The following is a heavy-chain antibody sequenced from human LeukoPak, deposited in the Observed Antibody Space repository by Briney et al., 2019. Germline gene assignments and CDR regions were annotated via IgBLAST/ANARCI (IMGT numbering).Heavy chain of an antibody. CDR2: IYYSGST. J-gene: IGHJ4*02. V-gene: IGHV4-59*01. Sequence: SETLSLTCTVSGGSISGYYWSWIRQPPGKGLEWIGYIYYSGSTNYNPSLKSRVTISVDTSKNQFSLKLNSVTAADTAVYYCAKGPPFDYWGQGTLVTVSS. CDR3: AKGPPFDY. CDR1: GGSISGYY.